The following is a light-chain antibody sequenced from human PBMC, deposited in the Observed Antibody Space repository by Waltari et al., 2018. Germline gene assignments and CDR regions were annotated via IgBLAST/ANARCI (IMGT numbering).Light chain of an antibody. CDR1: QSVGSS. CDR2: NIF. V-gene: IGKV3-20*01. Sequence: DIVLTQSPGTLSLSPGETAPLPCRASQSVGSSLAWYQQKPAQAPRLLIYNIFNRATGIPDRFSGSGSGTDFTLTISRLEPEDFVVYYCQHYVRLPATFGQGTKVEIK. CDR3: QHYVRLPAT. J-gene: IGKJ1*01.